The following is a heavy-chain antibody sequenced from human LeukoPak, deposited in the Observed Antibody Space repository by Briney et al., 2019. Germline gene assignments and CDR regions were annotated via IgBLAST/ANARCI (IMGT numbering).Heavy chain of an antibody. CDR2: ISYDGSNK. Sequence: GGSLRLSCAASGFSFSSYSIHWARQAPGKGLEWVAVISYDGSNKYYADSVKGRFTISRDNSKNTLYLQMNSLRAEDTAVYYCARPSVQHGSYLGELSSIDYWGQGTLVTVSS. D-gene: IGHD3-16*02. CDR1: GFSFSSYS. J-gene: IGHJ4*02. V-gene: IGHV3-30-3*01. CDR3: ARPSVQHGSYLGELSSIDY.